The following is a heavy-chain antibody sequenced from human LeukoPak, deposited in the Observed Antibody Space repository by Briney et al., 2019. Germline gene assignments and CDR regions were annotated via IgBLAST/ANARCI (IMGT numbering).Heavy chain of an antibody. J-gene: IGHJ1*01. Sequence: SQTLSLTCAISGDSVSSKSAAWNWIRQSPSRGLEWLGRTYYRSKWNNEYAVSLKGRITINPDIFKNQFSLQLNSVTPEDTAVYYCAILGPPADCWGQGTLVTVSS. D-gene: IGHD3/OR15-3a*01. V-gene: IGHV6-1*01. CDR2: TYYRSKWNN. CDR1: GDSVSSKSAA. CDR3: AILGPPADC.